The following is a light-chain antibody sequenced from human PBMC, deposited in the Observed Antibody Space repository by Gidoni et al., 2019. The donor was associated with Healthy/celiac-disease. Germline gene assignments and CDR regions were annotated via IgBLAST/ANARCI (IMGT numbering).Light chain of an antibody. CDR3: QQYYGIPLT. Sequence: DIVMTQSPDSLAVSLGERATINCKSSQNVLYNSNNKNYLSWYQQRPGQPPRLLIYWASTRESGVPDRFSGSGSGTDFTITISNLQAEDVAVYYYQQYYGIPLTFXGXTRVXIK. J-gene: IGKJ4*01. V-gene: IGKV4-1*01. CDR1: QNVLYNSNNKNY. CDR2: WAS.